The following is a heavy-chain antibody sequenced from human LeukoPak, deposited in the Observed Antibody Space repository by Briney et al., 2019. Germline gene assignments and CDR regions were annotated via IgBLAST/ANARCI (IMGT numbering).Heavy chain of an antibody. Sequence: PSETLSLTCSVSGGSISPYYWSWIRQPPGKGLEWIGYIHCSGSTNYNPSLKSRVSMSVDTSKNQFSLKLNSVTAADTAVYYCARYLARSYYYYGMDVWGQGTTVTVSS. V-gene: IGHV4-59*12. J-gene: IGHJ6*02. CDR3: ARYLARSYYYYGMDV. CDR1: GGSISPYY. CDR2: IHCSGST.